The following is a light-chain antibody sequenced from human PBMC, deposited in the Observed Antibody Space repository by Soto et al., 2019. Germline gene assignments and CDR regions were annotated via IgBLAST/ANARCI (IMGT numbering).Light chain of an antibody. V-gene: IGLV1-47*01. J-gene: IGLJ1*01. CDR1: SANVGSNY. CDR2: GNN. CDR3: AAWDDSLSGRYV. Sequence: QSALTQPPSASGTPGQRVTISCSGSSANVGSNYVHWYQQLPGTAPTLLIYGNNQRPSGVPDRFSGSKSGTSASLAISGLRSEDEADYFCAAWDDSLSGRYVFGTGTKVTVL.